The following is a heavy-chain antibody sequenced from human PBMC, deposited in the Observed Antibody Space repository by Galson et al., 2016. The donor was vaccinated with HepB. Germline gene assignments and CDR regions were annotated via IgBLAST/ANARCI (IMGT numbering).Heavy chain of an antibody. J-gene: IGHJ5*02. CDR2: IWHDGSNK. CDR1: GFTISSYG. V-gene: IGHV3-33*08. Sequence: SLRLSCAASGFTISSYGIHWVRQVPGKALEWVALIWHDGSNKFYADSVKGRFTTSRDNSKNTLYLQMNSLTVEGTAVYYCARDRFCSNTRCYGWLDPWGQGTLVTVSS. CDR3: ARDRFCSNTRCYGWLDP. D-gene: IGHD2-2*01.